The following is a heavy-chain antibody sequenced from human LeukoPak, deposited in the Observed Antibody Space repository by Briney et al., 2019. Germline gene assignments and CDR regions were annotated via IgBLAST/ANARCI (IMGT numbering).Heavy chain of an antibody. Sequence: GGSLRLSCAASGFTFSSYAMSWVRQAPGKGLEWVSAISGSGGSTYYADSVKGRFTISRDNSKNTLHLQMNSLRAEDTAVYYCAKDPSSNWNYDYWGQGTLVTVSS. D-gene: IGHD1-7*01. V-gene: IGHV3-23*01. CDR3: AKDPSSNWNYDY. CDR1: GFTFSSYA. J-gene: IGHJ4*02. CDR2: ISGSGGST.